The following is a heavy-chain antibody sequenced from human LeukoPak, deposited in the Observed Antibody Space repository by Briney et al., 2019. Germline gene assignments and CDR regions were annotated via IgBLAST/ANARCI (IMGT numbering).Heavy chain of an antibody. CDR2: IYPGDSDT. CDR3: VTPRGTVPAPARFPLHFFDY. V-gene: IGHV5-51*01. Sequence: GESLKISCKGSGYTFTSYWIGWVRQMPGKGLEWMGIIYPGDSDTRYNPSFQGQVTISADRSITTAYLQLSSLKASGTAMYYCVTPRGTVPAPARFPLHFFDYGGGGPLAPV. J-gene: IGHJ4*02. CDR1: GYTFTSYW. D-gene: IGHD6-13*01.